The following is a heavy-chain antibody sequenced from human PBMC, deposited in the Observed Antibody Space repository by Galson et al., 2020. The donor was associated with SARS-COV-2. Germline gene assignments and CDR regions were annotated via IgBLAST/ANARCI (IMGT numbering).Heavy chain of an antibody. CDR2: ISAYNGNT. J-gene: IGHJ4*02. Sequence: ASVKVSCKASGYTFTSYGISWVRQAPGQGLEWMGWISAYNGNTNYAQKLQGRVTMTTDTSTSTAYMELRSLRSDDTAVYYCARDCEEGAKLLWFGELFGYWGQGTLVTVAS. D-gene: IGHD3-10*01. CDR1: GYTFTSYG. CDR3: ARDCEEGAKLLWFGELFGY. V-gene: IGHV1-18*01.